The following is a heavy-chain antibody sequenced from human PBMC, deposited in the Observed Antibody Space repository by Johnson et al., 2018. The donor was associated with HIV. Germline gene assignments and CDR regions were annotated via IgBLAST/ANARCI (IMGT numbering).Heavy chain of an antibody. CDR2: IYSGGST. D-gene: IGHD6-19*01. Sequence: VQLVESGGGLVQPGGSLRLSCAAFGFTVSSNYMSWVRQAPGKGLEWVSVIYSGGSTYYADSVKGRFTISRDNSKNTLYLHMNSLRAEDTAVYYCAIDQSNGWNRGAFDIWGQGTVVTVSS. J-gene: IGHJ3*02. V-gene: IGHV3-66*01. CDR1: GFTVSSNY. CDR3: AIDQSNGWNRGAFDI.